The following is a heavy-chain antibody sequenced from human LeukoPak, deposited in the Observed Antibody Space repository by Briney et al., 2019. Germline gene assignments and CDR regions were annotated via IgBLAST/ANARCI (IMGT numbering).Heavy chain of an antibody. Sequence: TGGSLRLSCVVSAFSISDYWMNWVRQGPGKGLEWVANIKEDGSEKYYVGSVKGRFTISRDNAKNSVYLQMNSLRADDTAVYYCVSGHYNDYRSQGTLVTVSS. J-gene: IGHJ4*02. CDR2: IKEDGSEK. V-gene: IGHV3-7*01. CDR3: VSGHYNDY. CDR1: AFSISDYW.